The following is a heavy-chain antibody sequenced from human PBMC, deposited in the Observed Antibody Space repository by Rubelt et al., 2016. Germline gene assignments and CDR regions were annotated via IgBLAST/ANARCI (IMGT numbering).Heavy chain of an antibody. D-gene: IGHD2-15*01. CDR1: GGSISSYY. J-gene: IGHJ4*02. CDR3: ARRGYCSGGSCYVY. Sequence: QVQLQESGPGLVKPSETLSLTCTVSGGSISSYYWSWIRQPPGKGPEWIGYIYYSGSTYYNPSLKSRVTISVDTSKNQFSLKLSSVTAADTAVYYCARRGYCSGGSCYVYWGQGTLVTVSS. V-gene: IGHV4-59*12. CDR2: IYYSGST.